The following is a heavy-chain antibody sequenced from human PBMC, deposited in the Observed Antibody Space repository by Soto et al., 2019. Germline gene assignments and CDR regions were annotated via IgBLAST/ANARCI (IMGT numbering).Heavy chain of an antibody. D-gene: IGHD4-4*01. V-gene: IGHV3-21*01. CDR3: ARDADYSFNY. CDR1: GFTFSSYS. J-gene: IGHJ4*02. Sequence: GGFLRLSCAASGFTFSSYSMNWVRQAPGKGLEWVSSISSSSSYIYYADSVKGRFTISRDNAKNSLYLQMNSLRAEDTAVYYCARDADYSFNYGGRGTLFTVSS. CDR2: ISSSSSYI.